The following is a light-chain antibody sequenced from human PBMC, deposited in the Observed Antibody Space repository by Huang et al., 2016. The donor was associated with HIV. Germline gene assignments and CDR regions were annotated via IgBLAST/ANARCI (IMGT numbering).Light chain of an antibody. V-gene: IGKV3-15*01. CDR3: QKYNDWPRS. CDR1: PRVITN. Sequence: EIIMTQSPAPLSVSPGERATLSCRARPRVITNFSWYQQKRGQAPRFLMYGASPRATGIHARFSGGGSVTEFTVTINRLQSEDFAVYYCQKYNDWPRSFGGGTKVEIK. CDR2: GAS. J-gene: IGKJ4*01.